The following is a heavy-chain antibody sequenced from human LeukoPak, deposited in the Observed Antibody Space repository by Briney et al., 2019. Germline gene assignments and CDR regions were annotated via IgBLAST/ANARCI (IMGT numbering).Heavy chain of an antibody. D-gene: IGHD3-3*01. V-gene: IGHV3-48*01. J-gene: IGHJ4*02. Sequence: PGGSLRLSCAASGFTFSRFNMNWVRQAPGKGLEWVSYISSSGTIYYADSVKGRFTISRDNAKNSLYLQMNSLRADDTAVYYCARXLYSYDFWLWGQGTLVTVSS. CDR2: ISSSGTI. CDR3: ARXLYSYDFWL. CDR1: GFTFSRFN.